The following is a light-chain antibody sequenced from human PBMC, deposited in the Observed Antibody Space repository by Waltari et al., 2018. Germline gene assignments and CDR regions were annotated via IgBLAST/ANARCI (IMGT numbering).Light chain of an antibody. V-gene: IGKV3-11*01. Sequence: EVVLTQSPATLSLSPGERATLSCRASQSVSTSLAWYQHKPRQAPRLLIYDASNRATGIPARFSGSGTGTDFTLTISSLEPEDFAGYYCQQRTNWQLTFGGGTKVEIK. CDR1: QSVSTS. J-gene: IGKJ4*01. CDR2: DAS. CDR3: QQRTNWQLT.